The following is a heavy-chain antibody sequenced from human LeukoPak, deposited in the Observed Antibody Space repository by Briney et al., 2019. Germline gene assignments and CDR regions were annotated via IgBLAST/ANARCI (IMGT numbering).Heavy chain of an antibody. CDR3: ARVSCSGGSCYPSSYYDMDV. CDR1: GFTFNSFG. CDR2: ISYDGSNK. V-gene: IGHV3-30*03. D-gene: IGHD2-15*01. J-gene: IGHJ6*02. Sequence: PGGSLRLSCAASGFTFNSFGMHWVRQAPGKGLEWVAVISYDGSNKYYADSVKGRFTISRDNSKNTLYLQMNSLRAEDTAVYYCARVSCSGGSCYPSSYYDMDVWGQGTTVTVSS.